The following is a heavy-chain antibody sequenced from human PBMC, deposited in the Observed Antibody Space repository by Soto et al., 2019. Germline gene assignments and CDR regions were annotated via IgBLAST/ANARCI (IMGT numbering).Heavy chain of an antibody. J-gene: IGHJ4*01. V-gene: IGHV1-3*01. Sequence: GASVKFSCKASGYMFTKSAMHWVRQAPGQRLEWMGWISGDSGNTKYSPKLQDRVTITRDTSASTAYMELSSLRSEDTALYYCARDGVAAGNINFECWGEGTPVTVSS. CDR1: GYMFTKSA. D-gene: IGHD6-19*01. CDR3: ARDGVAAGNINFEC. CDR2: ISGDSGNT.